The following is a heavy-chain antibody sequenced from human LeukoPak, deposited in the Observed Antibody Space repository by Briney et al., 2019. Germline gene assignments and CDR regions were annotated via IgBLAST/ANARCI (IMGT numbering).Heavy chain of an antibody. Sequence: SETLSLTCTVSGGSISSYYWSWIRQPAGKGLEWIGRIYYSGSTNYNPSLKSRVTISVDTSKNQFSLKLSSVTAADTAVYYCARGDESPPIIWFDPWGQGTLVTVSS. V-gene: IGHV4-4*07. J-gene: IGHJ5*02. CDR1: GGSISSYY. CDR2: IYYSGST. CDR3: ARGDESPPIIWFDP.